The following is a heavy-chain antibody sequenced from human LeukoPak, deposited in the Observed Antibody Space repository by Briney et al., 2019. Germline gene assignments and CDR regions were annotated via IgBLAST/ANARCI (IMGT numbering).Heavy chain of an antibody. J-gene: IGHJ4*02. V-gene: IGHV3-23*01. CDR1: GFTFSSYA. D-gene: IGHD3-10*01. CDR3: AKVTPWYGSFDY. Sequence: PGGSLRLSCAASGFTFSSYAMSWVRQAPGKGLGWVSAISGSGGSTYYADSVKGRFTISRDNSKNALYLQMNSLRAEDTAVYYCAKVTPWYGSFDYWGQGTLVTVSS. CDR2: ISGSGGST.